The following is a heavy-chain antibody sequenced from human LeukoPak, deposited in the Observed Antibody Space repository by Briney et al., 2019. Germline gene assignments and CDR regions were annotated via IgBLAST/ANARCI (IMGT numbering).Heavy chain of an antibody. D-gene: IGHD2-21*02. CDR1: GFTFSGSA. Sequence: GGSLRLSCAASGFTFSGSAMHWVRQASGKGLEWVGRIRSKANSYATVYAASVKGRFVISRDDPKNTAYLQMNSLKTEDTAVYYCTRLGGGGDSLYYYYGIDVWGQGTTVTVSS. J-gene: IGHJ6*02. V-gene: IGHV3-73*01. CDR2: IRSKANSYAT. CDR3: TRLGGGGDSLYYYYGIDV.